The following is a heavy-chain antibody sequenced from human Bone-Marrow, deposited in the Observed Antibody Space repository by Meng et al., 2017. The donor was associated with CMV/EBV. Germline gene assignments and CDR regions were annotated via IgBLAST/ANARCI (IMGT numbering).Heavy chain of an antibody. J-gene: IGHJ4*02. Sequence: GGSLRLSCTASGFTFSRYWMTWVRQAPGKGLEWVANIKQDGGTLYYVDSVKGRFTTSRDNAKNSLYLQMNSLRVEDTAVYYCARIGYSSSSLDYWGQGTLVTVSS. V-gene: IGHV3-7*01. CDR1: GFTFSRYW. CDR2: IKQDGGTL. CDR3: ARIGYSSSSLDY. D-gene: IGHD6-13*01.